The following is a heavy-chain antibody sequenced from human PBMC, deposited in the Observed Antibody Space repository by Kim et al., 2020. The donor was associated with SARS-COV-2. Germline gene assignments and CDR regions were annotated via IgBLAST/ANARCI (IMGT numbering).Heavy chain of an antibody. V-gene: IGHV3-13*01. Sequence: GGSLRLSCAASGFTFSSYDMHWVRQATGKGLEWVSAIGTAGDTYYPGSVKGRFTISRENAKNSLYLQMNSLRAGDTAVYYCARGGTGGYSYWYFDLWGRGTLVTVSS. J-gene: IGHJ2*01. CDR2: IGTAGDT. CDR1: GFTFSSYD. CDR3: ARGGTGGYSYWYFDL. D-gene: IGHD2-21*02.